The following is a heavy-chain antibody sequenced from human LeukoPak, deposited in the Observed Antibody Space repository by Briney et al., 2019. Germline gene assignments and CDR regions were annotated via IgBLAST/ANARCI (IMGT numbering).Heavy chain of an antibody. D-gene: IGHD2-2*01. Sequence: SVKVSCKASGGTFSSYAISWVRQAPGQGLEWMGRIIPILGIANYAQKFQGRVAMTTDTSTSTAYMELRSLRSDDTAVYYCARDRCSSTSCYLLAPLGSSPDAFDIWGQGTMVTVSS. CDR2: IIPILGIA. V-gene: IGHV1-69*04. CDR3: ARDRCSSTSCYLLAPLGSSPDAFDI. CDR1: GGTFSSYA. J-gene: IGHJ3*02.